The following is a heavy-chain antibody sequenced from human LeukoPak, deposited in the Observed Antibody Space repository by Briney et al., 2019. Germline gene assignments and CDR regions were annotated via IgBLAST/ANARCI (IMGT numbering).Heavy chain of an antibody. CDR3: ARHGAGAARPLDY. J-gene: IGHJ4*02. Sequence: SEALSLTCTVSGGSISSYYWSWIRQPPGKGLEWIGYIYYSGSTNYNPSLKSRVTISVDTSKNQFSLKLSSVTAADTAVYYCARHGAGAARPLDYWGQGTLVTVSS. CDR2: IYYSGST. V-gene: IGHV4-59*08. CDR1: GGSISSYY. D-gene: IGHD6-6*01.